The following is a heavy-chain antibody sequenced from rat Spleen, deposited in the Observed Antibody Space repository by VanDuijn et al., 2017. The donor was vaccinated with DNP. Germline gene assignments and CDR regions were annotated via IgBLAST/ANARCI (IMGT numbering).Heavy chain of an antibody. CDR2: INTDGGST. V-gene: IGHV5S13*01. CDR1: GFTFSDYG. CDR3: ASWAPIAPLSTSNY. J-gene: IGHJ2*01. Sequence: EVQLVESGGGLVQPGRSMKLSCAASGFTFSDYGMAWVLQAPTKGLEWVASINTDGGSTYYPDSVKGRFTISRDNAENTVYLQMSSLRSEDTATYYCASWAPIAPLSTSNYWGQGVMVTVSS. D-gene: IGHD1-2*01.